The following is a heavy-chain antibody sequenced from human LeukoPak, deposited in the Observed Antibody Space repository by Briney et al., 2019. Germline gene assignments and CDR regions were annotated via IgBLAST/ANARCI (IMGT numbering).Heavy chain of an antibody. CDR3: IRSLGGAMAV. V-gene: IGHV3-15*01. Sequence: GGSLRLSCAVSGYSFSNPWMSWVRQAPGKGGEWVARVKIKTYPCTTDYAPPVKGTFTISRDDSKNMLHLQMDSLKTEDTGVYYCIRSLGGAMAVWGQGTTVTVSS. CDR2: VKIKTYPCTT. CDR1: GYSFSNPW. J-gene: IGHJ6*02. D-gene: IGHD3-10*01.